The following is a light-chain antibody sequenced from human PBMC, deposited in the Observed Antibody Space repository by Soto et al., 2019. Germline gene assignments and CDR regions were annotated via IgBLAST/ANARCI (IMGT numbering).Light chain of an antibody. CDR3: ATLDDSLNARGV. V-gene: IGLV1-44*01. CDR1: RYHSGNND. Sequence: QSVLTQPPSASGTPGQRVTISCSGSRYHSGNNDVTWYQQFPRTAHKLLIYNNNQRPSRVPDRFSGSKSGTSSSLAISGLQSEDEADYYCATLDDSLNARGVFGGGTKVTVL. CDR2: NNN. J-gene: IGLJ3*02.